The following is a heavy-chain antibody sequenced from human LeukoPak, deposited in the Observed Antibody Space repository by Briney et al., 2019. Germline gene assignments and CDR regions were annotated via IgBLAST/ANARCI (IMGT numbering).Heavy chain of an antibody. D-gene: IGHD2-15*01. V-gene: IGHV4-31*03. CDR3: ARHGGGGLDY. Sequence: SETLSLTCTVSGGSISSGGYYWSWIRQHPGKGLEWIGYIYYSGSTYYNPSLKSRVTISVDTSKNQFSLKLSSVTAADTAVYYCARHGGGGLDYWGQGSLVTVSS. J-gene: IGHJ4*02. CDR2: IYYSGST. CDR1: GGSISSGGYY.